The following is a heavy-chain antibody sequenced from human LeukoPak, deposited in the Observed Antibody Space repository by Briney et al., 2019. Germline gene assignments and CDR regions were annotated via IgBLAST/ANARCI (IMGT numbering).Heavy chain of an antibody. CDR2: ISYDGSNK. CDR3: ARAYGGKPDY. J-gene: IGHJ4*02. V-gene: IGHV3-30-3*01. D-gene: IGHD4-23*01. Sequence: GRSLRLSCAASGFTFSSYAMHWVRQAPGKGLEWVAVISYDGSNKYYADSVKGRFTISRDNSKNTLYLQMNSLRAEDTAVYYCARAYGGKPDYWGQGTLVTVSS. CDR1: GFTFSSYA.